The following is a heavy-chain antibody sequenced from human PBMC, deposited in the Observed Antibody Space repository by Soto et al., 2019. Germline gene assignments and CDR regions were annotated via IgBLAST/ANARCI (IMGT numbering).Heavy chain of an antibody. CDR2: IDPSDSYT. CDR3: ARRGYTIFGVVIDPDYYYYGMDV. CDR1: GYSFTSYW. J-gene: IGHJ6*02. V-gene: IGHV5-10-1*01. D-gene: IGHD3-3*01. Sequence: GESLKISCKGSGYSFTSYWISWVRQMPGKGLEWMGRIDPSDSYTNYSPSFQGHVTISADKSISTAYLQWSSLKASDTAMYYCARRGYTIFGVVIDPDYYYYGMDVWGQGTTVTVSS.